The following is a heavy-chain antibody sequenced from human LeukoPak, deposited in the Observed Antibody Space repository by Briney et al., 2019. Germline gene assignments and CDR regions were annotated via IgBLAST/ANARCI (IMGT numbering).Heavy chain of an antibody. CDR3: ARDGEGDSPGGVDY. J-gene: IGHJ4*02. CDR2: IWYDGSNK. Sequence: GRSLRLSCAASGFTFSSYGMHWVRQAPGKGLEWVAAIWYDGSNKYYADSVKGRFTISRDNSKNTLYLQMNSLRAEDTAVYYCARDGEGDSPGGVDYWGQGTLVTVSS. D-gene: IGHD2-21*02. V-gene: IGHV3-33*01. CDR1: GFTFSSYG.